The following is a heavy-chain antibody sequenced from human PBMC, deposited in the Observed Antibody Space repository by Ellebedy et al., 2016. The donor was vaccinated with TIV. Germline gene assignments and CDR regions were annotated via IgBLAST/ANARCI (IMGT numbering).Heavy chain of an antibody. CDR2: ISGSGGST. Sequence: GGSLRLSCAASGFTFSSYAMSWVRQAPGKGLEWVSAISGSGGSTYYADSVKGRFTISRDNSKNTLYLQMNSLRAEDTAVYYCAKESQGYCSGGSCYDVDYWGQGTLVTVSS. D-gene: IGHD2-15*01. J-gene: IGHJ4*02. V-gene: IGHV3-23*01. CDR3: AKESQGYCSGGSCYDVDY. CDR1: GFTFSSYA.